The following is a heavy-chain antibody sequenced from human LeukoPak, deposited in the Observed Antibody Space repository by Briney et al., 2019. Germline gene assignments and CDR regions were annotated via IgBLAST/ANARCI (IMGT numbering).Heavy chain of an antibody. CDR1: GFTFSSYA. J-gene: IGHJ6*03. D-gene: IGHD3-10*01. CDR2: INSDGSST. CDR3: ARLDTLHYYGSGSYYNVGYYYYYYMDV. V-gene: IGHV3-74*01. Sequence: PGGSLRLSCAASGFTFSSYAMSWVRQAPGKGLVWVSRINSDGSSTSYADSVKGRFTISRDNAKNTLYLQMNSLRAEDTAVYYCARLDTLHYYGSGSYYNVGYYYYYYMDVWGKGTTVTVSS.